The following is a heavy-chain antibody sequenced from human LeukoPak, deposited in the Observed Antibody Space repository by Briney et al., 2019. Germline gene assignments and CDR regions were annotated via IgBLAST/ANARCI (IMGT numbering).Heavy chain of an antibody. Sequence: ASVKVSCKASGYTFTGYYMHWVRQAPGQGLEWMGWISAYNGNTNYAQKLQGRVTMTTDTSTSTAYMELRSLRSDDTAVYYCARDRYYDILTAWDYWGQGTLVTVSS. CDR2: ISAYNGNT. D-gene: IGHD3-9*01. J-gene: IGHJ4*02. CDR1: GYTFTGYY. V-gene: IGHV1-18*04. CDR3: ARDRYYDILTAWDY.